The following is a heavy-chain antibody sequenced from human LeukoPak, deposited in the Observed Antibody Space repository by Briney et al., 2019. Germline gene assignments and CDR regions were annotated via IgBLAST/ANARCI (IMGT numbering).Heavy chain of an antibody. CDR1: EYNFTNYW. J-gene: IGHJ6*02. V-gene: IGHV5-51*01. D-gene: IGHD5/OR15-5a*01. Sequence: GESLKSSCKGSEYNFTNYWIGWVRQMPGKGLEWMGIIYPGDSDTRYSPSFQGQVTISADKSISTAYLQWSSLKASDSAMYYCGRLSGPMDVWGQGTTVTVSS. CDR3: GRLSGPMDV. CDR2: IYPGDSDT.